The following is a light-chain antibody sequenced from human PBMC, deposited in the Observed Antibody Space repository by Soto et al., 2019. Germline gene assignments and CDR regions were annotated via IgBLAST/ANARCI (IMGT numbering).Light chain of an antibody. Sequence: DIQMTQSPSSLSASVGDRVTITCRASQGITDYLSWFQQRPGKAPKLLIYAASSLQRGVLSRFSGSGSGTDFSLIINSLQPEDFATYYCQQNFSFPITFGQGTRLEIK. CDR3: QQNFSFPIT. CDR1: QGITDY. J-gene: IGKJ5*01. CDR2: AAS. V-gene: IGKV1-39*01.